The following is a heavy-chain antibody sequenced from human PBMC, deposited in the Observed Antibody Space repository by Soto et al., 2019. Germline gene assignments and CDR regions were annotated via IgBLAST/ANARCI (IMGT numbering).Heavy chain of an antibody. V-gene: IGHV1-69*04. CDR2: IIPILGIA. D-gene: IGHD2-15*01. J-gene: IGHJ4*02. Sequence: SVTVSCKASGGTFSSYTISWVRQAPGQGLEWMGRIIPILGIANYAQKFQGRVTITADKSTSTAYMELSSLRSEDTAVYYCARDQLKYWYFDYWGQGTLVTVSS. CDR1: GGTFSSYT. CDR3: ARDQLKYWYFDY.